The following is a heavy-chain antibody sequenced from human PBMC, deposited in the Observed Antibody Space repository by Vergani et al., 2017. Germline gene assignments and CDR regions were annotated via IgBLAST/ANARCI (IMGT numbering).Heavy chain of an antibody. CDR1: GGSFSGYY. J-gene: IGHJ5*02. CDR3: ARGAGCSSTSCNTHNWFDP. D-gene: IGHD2-2*01. V-gene: IGHV4-34*01. CDR2: INHSGST. Sequence: QVQLQQWGAGLLKPSETLSLTCAVYGGSFSGYYWSWIRQPPGKGLEWIGEINHSGSTNYNPSLKSRVTISVDTSKNQFSLKLSSVTAADTAVYYCARGAGCSSTSCNTHNWFDPWGQGTLVTVSS.